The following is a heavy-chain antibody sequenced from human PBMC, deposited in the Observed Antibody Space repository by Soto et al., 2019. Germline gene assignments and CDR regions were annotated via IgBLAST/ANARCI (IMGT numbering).Heavy chain of an antibody. D-gene: IGHD3-10*01. J-gene: IGHJ4*02. CDR1: GGSFNDYY. V-gene: IGHV4-34*01. Sequence: SETLSLTCAVYGGSFNDYYWSWIRQPPGRGLEWIGEINHRGSTNYNPSLKSRVTISVDTSRNQFSLKLSSVTAADTAVYYCATTLWFRSSNPRLAVWGQGTLLTVS. CDR3: ATTLWFRSSNPRLAV. CDR2: INHRGST.